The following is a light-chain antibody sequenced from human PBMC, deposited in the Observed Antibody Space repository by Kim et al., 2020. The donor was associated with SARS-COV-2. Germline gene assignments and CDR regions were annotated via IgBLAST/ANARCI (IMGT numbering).Light chain of an antibody. CDR3: SSYAGTSGYV. V-gene: IGLV2-8*01. J-gene: IGLJ1*01. CDR1: SSDVGAYKY. Sequence: GQSVTISCTGTSSDVGAYKYVSWYQQHPGKAPKLMIVEVNERPSGVPDRFSGSKSGNTASLTVSGLQAEDEADYYCSSYAGTSGYVFGTGTKVTVL. CDR2: EVN.